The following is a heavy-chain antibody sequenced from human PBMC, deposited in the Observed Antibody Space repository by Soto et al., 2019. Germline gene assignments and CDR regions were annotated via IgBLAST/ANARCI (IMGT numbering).Heavy chain of an antibody. CDR2: INYSGST. V-gene: IGHV4-59*01. CDR1: GGSISSYY. CDR3: ARVTVTTEIDY. Sequence: SETLSLTCTVSGGSISSYYWSWIRQPPGKGLEWIGYINYSGSTNYNPSLKSRVTISVDTSKNQFSLKLSSVTAAETAVYYCARVTVTTEIDYWGQGTLVTVSS. J-gene: IGHJ4*02. D-gene: IGHD4-17*01.